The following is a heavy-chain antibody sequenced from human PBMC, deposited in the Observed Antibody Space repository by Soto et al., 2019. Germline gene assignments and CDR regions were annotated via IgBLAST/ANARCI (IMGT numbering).Heavy chain of an antibody. CDR1: GYTFTSYG. J-gene: IGHJ2*01. CDR3: ARAVAVAGTYYWYFDL. Sequence: QVQLVQSGAEVKKPGASVKVSCKASGYTFTSYGITWVRQAPGQGLEWMGWISDYNGNTHYAQKLQGRVTMTTDTSTNTAYMELRSLRSDDTAVYYCARAVAVAGTYYWYFDLWGRGTLVTVSS. V-gene: IGHV1-18*04. D-gene: IGHD6-19*01. CDR2: ISDYNGNT.